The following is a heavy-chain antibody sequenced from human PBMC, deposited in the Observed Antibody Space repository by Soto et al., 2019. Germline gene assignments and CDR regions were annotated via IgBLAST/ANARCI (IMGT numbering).Heavy chain of an antibody. D-gene: IGHD2-2*01. J-gene: IGHJ6*02. V-gene: IGHV1-69*06. CDR3: AGYASDIVVVPAANIAARPYGMDV. CDR2: IIPIFGTA. Sequence: RASVKVSCKASGGTFSSYAISWVRQAPGQGLERMGGIIPIFGTANYAQKFQGRVTITADKSTSTAYMELSSLRSEDTAVYYCAGYASDIVVVPAANIAARPYGMDVWGQGTTVTVSS. CDR1: GGTFSSYA.